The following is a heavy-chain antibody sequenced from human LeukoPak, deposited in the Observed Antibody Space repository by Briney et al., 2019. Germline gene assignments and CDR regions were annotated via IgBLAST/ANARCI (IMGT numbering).Heavy chain of an antibody. CDR3: ARESPLLWGAFDI. D-gene: IGHD3-10*01. J-gene: IGHJ3*02. Sequence: SQTLSLTCTVSGGSISSGSYYWSWIRQPAGTGLEWIGRIYTSRSTNYNPSLKSRVTISVDTSKNQFSLKLSSVTAAVTAVYYCARESPLLWGAFDIWGQGTMVTVSS. V-gene: IGHV4-61*02. CDR2: IYTSRST. CDR1: GGSISSGSYY.